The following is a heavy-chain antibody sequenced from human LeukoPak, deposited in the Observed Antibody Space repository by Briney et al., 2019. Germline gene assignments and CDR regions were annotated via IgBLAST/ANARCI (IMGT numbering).Heavy chain of an antibody. CDR1: GFAFSGYA. V-gene: IGHV3-23*01. Sequence: GGSLRLSCTVSGFAFSGYAMSWVRQAPGKGPEWVSSIGARGDVTYSTDSVKGRFTISRDNSKRTLFLQMNSLRAEDTAVYYCAKVHYTASFPGSFPGRNYFDSWGQGSLVTVSS. J-gene: IGHJ4*02. CDR3: AKVHYTASFPGSFPGRNYFDS. D-gene: IGHD1-26*01. CDR2: IGARGDVT.